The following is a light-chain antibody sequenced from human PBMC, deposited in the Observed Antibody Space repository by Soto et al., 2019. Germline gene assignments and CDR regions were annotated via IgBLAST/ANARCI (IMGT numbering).Light chain of an antibody. V-gene: IGKV4-1*01. J-gene: IGKJ2*01. CDR3: QQYYNPPYT. CDR1: QSLLYSSNNMDY. CDR2: WAS. Sequence: DIVMTQSPDSLAVSLGERATVNCKSSQSLLYSSNNMDYLAWYQQKPGQPPKLLIYWASTRESGVPDRFSGSGSGTDFTLTISSLQAEDGAVYYCQQYYNPPYTFGQGTKLEIK.